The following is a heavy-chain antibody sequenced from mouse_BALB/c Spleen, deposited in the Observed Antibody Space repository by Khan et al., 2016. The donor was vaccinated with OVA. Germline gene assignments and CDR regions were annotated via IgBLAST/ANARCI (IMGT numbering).Heavy chain of an antibody. CDR1: GYTFTTAG. V-gene: IGHV9-4*02. Sequence: QVQLKQSGPELKKPGETVRISCKASGYTFTTAGIQWVQKMPGKGLNWIGWINTSSGVPKYEEDFKGRFAFSLEISVRTAYLQITNLKNEDTATYFCARGGAAYYRNDGGAMEYWGQGTSVTVSS. CDR3: ARGGAAYYRNDGGAMEY. CDR2: INTSSGVP. D-gene: IGHD2-14*01. J-gene: IGHJ4*01.